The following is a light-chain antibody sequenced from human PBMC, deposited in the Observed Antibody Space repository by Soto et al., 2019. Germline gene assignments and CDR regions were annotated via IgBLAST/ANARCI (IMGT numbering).Light chain of an antibody. CDR1: QRLASN. CDR3: QQRSKWPIT. CDR2: DAS. J-gene: IGKJ5*01. Sequence: SLLSKSPATLAVYTGERVTLSCRASQRLASNLAWYQQKPGQAPRLLIFDASNRATGIPARFSGSGSGTDFTLTISSLEPEDFAVYYCQQRSKWPITFGQGTRLEIK. V-gene: IGKV3-11*01.